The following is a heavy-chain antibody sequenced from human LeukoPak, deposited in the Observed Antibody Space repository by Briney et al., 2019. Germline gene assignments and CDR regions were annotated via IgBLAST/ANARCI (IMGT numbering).Heavy chain of an antibody. D-gene: IGHD2-21*02. CDR2: ISYNSDTI. V-gene: IGHV3-9*01. Sequence: GGSLRLSCAASGFTFYDYAMHWVRQAPGKGLEWVSGISYNSDTIAYADSVKGRFTISRDNAKNSLYLKMNSLRAEDTALYYCAKDYCGGDCYSGWYFDLWGRGTLVTVSS. CDR3: AKDYCGGDCYSGWYFDL. CDR1: GFTFYDYA. J-gene: IGHJ2*01.